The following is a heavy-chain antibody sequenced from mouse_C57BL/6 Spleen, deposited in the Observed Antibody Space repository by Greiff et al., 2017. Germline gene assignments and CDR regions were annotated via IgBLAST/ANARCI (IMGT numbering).Heavy chain of an antibody. J-gene: IGHJ4*01. CDR2: IRNKANGYTT. CDR1: GLTCTDYD. CDR3: ARYSNYAMDY. Sequence: EVKVVESGGGWVQPGGSLSLACEESGLTCTDYDRSGGGQPAGKALEWLGCIRNKANGYTTEYSASVKGRFTISRDNSKSILYLQMNALRAEDSATYYCARYSNYAMDYWGQGTSVTVSS. V-gene: IGHV7-3*01.